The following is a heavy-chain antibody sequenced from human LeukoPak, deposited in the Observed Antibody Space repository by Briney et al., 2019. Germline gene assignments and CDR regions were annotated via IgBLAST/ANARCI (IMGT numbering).Heavy chain of an antibody. CDR3: ASNISKSKRSVYYYGMDV. V-gene: IGHV4-34*01. D-gene: IGHD6-13*01. J-gene: IGHJ6*02. CDR1: GGSFSGYY. Sequence: PSETLSLTCAVYGGSFSGYYWSWIRQPPGKGLEWIGEINHSGSTNYNPSLKSRVTISVDTSKNQFSLKLSSVTAADTAVYYCASNISKSKRSVYYYGMDVWGQGTTVTVSS. CDR2: INHSGST.